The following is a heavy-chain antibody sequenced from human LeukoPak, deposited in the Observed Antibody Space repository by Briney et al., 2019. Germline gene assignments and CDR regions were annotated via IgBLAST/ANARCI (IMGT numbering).Heavy chain of an antibody. CDR1: GFSFSDHY. V-gene: IGHV3-72*01. CDR3: ARAPKGGTPPYSPSGRDV. Sequence: GGSLRLSCAASGFSFSDHYMDWVRQAPGKGLEWVGRTRDKGNSYTTEYAASVKGRFTVSRDDSKNSVDLQMNRLRIEDTAVYYCARAPKGGTPPYSPSGRDVGGKGTTVPVPS. J-gene: IGHJ6*04. CDR2: TRDKGNSYTT. D-gene: IGHD2-15*01.